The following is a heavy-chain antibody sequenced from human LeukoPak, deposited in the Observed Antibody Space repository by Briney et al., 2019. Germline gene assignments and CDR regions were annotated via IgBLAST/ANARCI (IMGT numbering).Heavy chain of an antibody. V-gene: IGHV5-51*01. J-gene: IGHJ3*02. CDR3: ARSRLCGSDCFAFDI. CDR2: IYPDDSDT. D-gene: IGHD2-21*02. Sequence: GESLKISCKDSGYSFTSYWIGWVRQMPGKGLEWMGIIYPDDSDTKYSPSFHGHVTISADKSINTAYLQWSSLKASDTAMYYCARSRLCGSDCFAFDIWGQGTMVTVSS. CDR1: GYSFTSYW.